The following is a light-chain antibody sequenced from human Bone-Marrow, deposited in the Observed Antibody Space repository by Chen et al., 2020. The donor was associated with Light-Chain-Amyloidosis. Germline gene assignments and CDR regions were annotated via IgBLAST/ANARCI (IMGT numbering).Light chain of an antibody. CDR1: SSDVGGDNH. CDR3: SSYTITNTLL. CDR2: EVT. Sequence: QSALTQPASVSGSPGQSITISSTGTSSDVGGDNHVSWYQQHPDKAPKLMIYEVTNRPSWVPDLFSGSKSANTASLPISGLQTEDEADYFCSSYTITNTLLFGSGTRVTVL. V-gene: IGLV2-14*01. J-gene: IGLJ1*01.